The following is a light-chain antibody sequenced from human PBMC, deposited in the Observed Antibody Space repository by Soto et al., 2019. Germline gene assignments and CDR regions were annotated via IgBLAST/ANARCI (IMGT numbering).Light chain of an antibody. CDR1: QSMGGH. V-gene: IGKV1-39*01. CDR3: QQSYNTPPS. Sequence: DIHLTQSPSSLSASVGDRVTITCRASQSMGGHLNWYQQKSGKAPRLLMAAASVLQDGAPSRFSGSGSGTDVTLTITSLQPEAFASYYCQQSYNTPPSFGGGTRVEI. CDR2: AAS. J-gene: IGKJ4*01.